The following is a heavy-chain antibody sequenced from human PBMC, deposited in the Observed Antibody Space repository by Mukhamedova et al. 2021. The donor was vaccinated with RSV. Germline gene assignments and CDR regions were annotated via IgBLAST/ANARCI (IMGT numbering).Heavy chain of an antibody. V-gene: IGHV3-23*01. Sequence: TISRDNSKNTLYLQMNSLRAEDTAVYYCAKDGHSSGWYRVFDYWGQGTLVTVSS. J-gene: IGHJ4*02. D-gene: IGHD6-19*01. CDR3: AKDGHSSGWYRVFDY.